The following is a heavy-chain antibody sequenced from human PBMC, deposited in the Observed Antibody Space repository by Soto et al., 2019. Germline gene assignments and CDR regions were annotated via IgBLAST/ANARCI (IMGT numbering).Heavy chain of an antibody. V-gene: IGHV3-30-3*01. J-gene: IGHJ6*02. D-gene: IGHD3-10*01. CDR1: GFTFSSYA. Sequence: GGSLRLSCAASGFTFSSYAMHWVRQAPGKGLEWVAVISYDGSNKYYADSVKGRFTISRDNSKNTLYLQMNSLRAEDTAVYYCARDEDDYGSGSYLGPSYGMDVWGQGTTVTVSS. CDR2: ISYDGSNK. CDR3: ARDEDDYGSGSYLGPSYGMDV.